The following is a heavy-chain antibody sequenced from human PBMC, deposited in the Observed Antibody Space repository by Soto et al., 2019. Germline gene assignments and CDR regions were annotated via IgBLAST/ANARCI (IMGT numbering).Heavy chain of an antibody. J-gene: IGHJ4*02. D-gene: IGHD3-22*01. V-gene: IGHV2-26*01. Sequence: SGPTLVNPTDTLTLTCTVSGFSLSNARLGVSWIRQPPGKALEWLAHIFSHDEKSYSTYLQSMLTISKDTSKSPVVLTMTNMDPVDTAAYYWAREGCHNSSGYCLYYWGQGALVTVSS. CDR2: IFSHDEK. CDR1: GFSLSNARLG. CDR3: AREGCHNSSGYCLYY.